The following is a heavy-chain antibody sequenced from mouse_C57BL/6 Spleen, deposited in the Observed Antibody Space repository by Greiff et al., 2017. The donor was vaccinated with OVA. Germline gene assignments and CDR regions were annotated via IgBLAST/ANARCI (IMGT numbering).Heavy chain of an antibody. J-gene: IGHJ2*01. V-gene: IGHV3-6*01. CDR3: ARGSNYVYFDY. D-gene: IGHD2-5*01. Sequence: PGLVKPSQSLSLTCSVTGYSITSGYYWNWIRQFPGNKLEWMGYISYDGSNNYNPSLKNRISITRDTSKNQFFLKLNSVTTEDTATYYCARGSNYVYFDYWGQGTTLTVSS. CDR2: ISYDGSN. CDR1: GYSITSGYY.